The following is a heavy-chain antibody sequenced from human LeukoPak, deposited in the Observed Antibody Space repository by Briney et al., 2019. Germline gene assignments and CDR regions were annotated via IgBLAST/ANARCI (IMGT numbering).Heavy chain of an antibody. CDR2: VSGSGGST. CDR1: GFTFSSYG. CDR3: AKGGWLGYCSSTSCYWGFDY. D-gene: IGHD2-2*01. Sequence: GGSLRLSCAASGFTFSSYGMHWVRQAPGKGLEWVSAVSGSGGSTYYADSVKGRFTMSRDNSKNTLYLQMNSLRAEDTAVYYCAKGGWLGYCSSTSCYWGFDYWGQGTLVTVSS. V-gene: IGHV3-23*01. J-gene: IGHJ4*02.